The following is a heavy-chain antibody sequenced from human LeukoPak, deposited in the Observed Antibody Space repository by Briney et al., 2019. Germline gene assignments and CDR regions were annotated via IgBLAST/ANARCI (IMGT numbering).Heavy chain of an antibody. J-gene: IGHJ4*02. CDR2: INLSGGST. D-gene: IGHD6-19*01. Sequence: GALLKVSCKASGYTFTPYYMHCVRQAPGQGLEWMGLINLSGGSTSYAQKCQGSVTMTRDMSTSTVYMELSSLRSEDTAVYYCARVSAVAGAFSYWGQGTLVTVSS. CDR3: ARVSAVAGAFSY. V-gene: IGHV1-46*01. CDR1: GYTFTPYY.